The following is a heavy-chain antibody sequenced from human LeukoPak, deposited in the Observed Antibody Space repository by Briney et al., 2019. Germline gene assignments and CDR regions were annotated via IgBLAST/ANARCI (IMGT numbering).Heavy chain of an antibody. V-gene: IGHV3-23*01. D-gene: IGHD5-18*01. CDR1: GFTFSSYA. Sequence: GGSLRLSCAASGFTFSSYAMSWVRQAPGKGLEWVSGVSASGGSTYYADSVKGRFTISRDNSKNTLYLQMNSLRAEDTAVFYCAKTRAYSYASDYWGQGTLVTVSS. CDR3: AKTRAYSYASDY. CDR2: VSASGGST. J-gene: IGHJ4*02.